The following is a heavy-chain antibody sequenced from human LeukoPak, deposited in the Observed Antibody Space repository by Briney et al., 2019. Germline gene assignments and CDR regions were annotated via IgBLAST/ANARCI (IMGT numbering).Heavy chain of an antibody. CDR1: GGSFSGYY. J-gene: IGHJ3*02. CDR2: INHSGST. CDR3: ARRDFDWLLRKPYAFDI. Sequence: PSETLSLTCAVYGGSFSGYYWSWIRQPPGKGLEWIGEINHSGSTNYNPSLKSRVTISVDASKNQFSRKLSSVPAADTAVYYCARRDFDWLLRKPYAFDIWGQGTMVTVSS. V-gene: IGHV4-34*01. D-gene: IGHD3-9*01.